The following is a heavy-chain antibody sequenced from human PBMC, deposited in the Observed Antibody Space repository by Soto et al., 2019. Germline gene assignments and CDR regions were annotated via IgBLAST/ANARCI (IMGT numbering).Heavy chain of an antibody. D-gene: IGHD2-15*01. Sequence: SGGSLRLSCAASGFNFNDAWINWVRQAPGKGLEWVGRIKSKTDGGTTDYAAPVKGRFTISRDDSKNTLYLQMNSLKTEDTAVYYCTTKFVTYCSGGSCYDYWGQGTLVTVSS. V-gene: IGHV3-15*07. J-gene: IGHJ4*02. CDR1: GFNFNDAW. CDR2: IKSKTDGGTT. CDR3: TTKFVTYCSGGSCYDY.